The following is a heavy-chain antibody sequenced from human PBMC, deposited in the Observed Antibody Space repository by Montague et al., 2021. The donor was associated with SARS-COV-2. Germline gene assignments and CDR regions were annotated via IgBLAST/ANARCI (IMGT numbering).Heavy chain of an antibody. Sequence: SETLSLTCAVYGGSFSGYYWSWIRQPPGKVLEWIGVIYHSGSTNYNPSLKSRVTISVDTSKNQFSLRLSSVTAADTAVYYCARDRGVQYQLQMPFYFDYWGQGTLVTVSS. CDR1: GGSFSGYY. CDR3: ARDRGVQYQLQMPFYFDY. D-gene: IGHD2-2*01. CDR2: IYHSGST. J-gene: IGHJ4*02. V-gene: IGHV4-34*01.